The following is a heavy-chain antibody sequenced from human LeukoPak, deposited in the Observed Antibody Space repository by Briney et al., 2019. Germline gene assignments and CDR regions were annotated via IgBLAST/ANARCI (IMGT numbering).Heavy chain of an antibody. D-gene: IGHD5-12*01. CDR2: TYYRSKWYN. V-gene: IGHV6-1*01. CDR3: VRDSGYGLDAFDI. CDR1: GDSVSSNSAA. Sequence: SQTLSPTCAISGDSVSSNSAAWNWIRQSPSRGLEWLGRTYYRSKWYNDYAVSVKSRITINPDTSKNQFSLQLNSVTPEDTAVYYCVRDSGYGLDAFDIWDQGTMVTVSS. J-gene: IGHJ3*02.